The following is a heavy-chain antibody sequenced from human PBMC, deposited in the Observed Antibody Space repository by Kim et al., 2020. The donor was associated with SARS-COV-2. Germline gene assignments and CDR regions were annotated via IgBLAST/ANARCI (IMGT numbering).Heavy chain of an antibody. J-gene: IGHJ4*02. Sequence: SVKCRLTISIDNSKNMLYLQMNSLRAEDTAVCCCARHPVPIYGDSYCFDYWGQGTLVTVSS. D-gene: IGHD4-17*01. V-gene: IGHV3-30*01. CDR3: ARHPVPIYGDSYCFDY.